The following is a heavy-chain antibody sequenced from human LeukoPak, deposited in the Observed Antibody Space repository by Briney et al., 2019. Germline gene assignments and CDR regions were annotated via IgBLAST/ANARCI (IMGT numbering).Heavy chain of an antibody. D-gene: IGHD6-19*01. CDR3: ARLERGWYDGWFDP. CDR1: GGSISSYY. Sequence: PSETLSLTCTVSGGSISSYYWSWIRQPPGKGLEWIGYIYYSGSTNYNPSLKSRVTISVDTSKSQFSLKLSSVTAADTAVYYCARLERGWYDGWFDPWGQGTLVTVSS. CDR2: IYYSGST. V-gene: IGHV4-59*08. J-gene: IGHJ5*02.